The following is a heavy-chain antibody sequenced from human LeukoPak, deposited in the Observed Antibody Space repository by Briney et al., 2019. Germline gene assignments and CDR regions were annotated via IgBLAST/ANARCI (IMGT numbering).Heavy chain of an antibody. CDR1: GFTFSSYG. J-gene: IGHJ4*02. Sequence: GGSLRLSCAASGFTFSSYGMHWVRQAPGKGLEWVAVIWYDGSNKYYADSVKGRFTISGDNSKNTLYLQMNSLRAEDTAVYYCARVGYYDFWSGSRNVGPALDYWGQGTLVTVSS. CDR2: IWYDGSNK. V-gene: IGHV3-33*01. D-gene: IGHD3-3*01. CDR3: ARVGYYDFWSGSRNVGPALDY.